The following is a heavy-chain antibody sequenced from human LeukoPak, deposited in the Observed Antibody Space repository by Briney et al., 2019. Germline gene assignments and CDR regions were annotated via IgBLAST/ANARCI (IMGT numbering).Heavy chain of an antibody. CDR3: AKDYG. Sequence: GGSLRLSCGASGFTFSSHAMTWVRQAPGKGLEWVSAISISGDTTYYADAVKGRFTISRDNSKNTVYLQMNSLRAEDTAVYYCAKDYGGGQGTLVTVSS. J-gene: IGHJ4*02. D-gene: IGHD3-16*01. CDR2: ISISGDTT. V-gene: IGHV3-23*01. CDR1: GFTFSSHA.